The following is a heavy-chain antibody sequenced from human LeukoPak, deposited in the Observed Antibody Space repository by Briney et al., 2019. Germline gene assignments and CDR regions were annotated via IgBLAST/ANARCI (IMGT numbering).Heavy chain of an antibody. CDR2: ISSSSSYI. V-gene: IGHV3-21*01. CDR1: GFTFSSYS. D-gene: IGHD2-21*02. CDR3: ARMTAIRLYFDY. J-gene: IGHJ4*02. Sequence: GGSLRLSCAASGFTFSSYSMNWVRQAPGKGLEWVSSISSSSSYIYYADSVKGRFTISRDNAKNSLYLQMNSLRAEDTAVYYCARMTAIRLYFDYWGQGTLVTVSS.